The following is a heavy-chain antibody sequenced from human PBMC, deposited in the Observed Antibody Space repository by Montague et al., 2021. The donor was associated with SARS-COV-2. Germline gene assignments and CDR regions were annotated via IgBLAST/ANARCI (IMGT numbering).Heavy chain of an antibody. CDR1: GGSITRNYYY. J-gene: IGHJ3*02. CDR3: ERPLVRGDTKAFDI. Sequence: SETLSLTCTVSGGSITRNYYYCCIRHPPEKGLEWGGGIFYSGTTXXNPXXXSRVTISVDASKNQFSLYLTSVTAADTAVYYCERPLVRGDTKAFDIWGQGALVTVSS. CDR2: IFYSGTT. V-gene: IGHV4-39*01. D-gene: IGHD3-10*01.